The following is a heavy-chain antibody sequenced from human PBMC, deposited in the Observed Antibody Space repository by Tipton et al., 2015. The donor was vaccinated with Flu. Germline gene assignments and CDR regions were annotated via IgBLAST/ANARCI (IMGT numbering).Heavy chain of an antibody. CDR2: IYYSGST. D-gene: IGHD5-24*01. J-gene: IGHJ4*02. CDR1: GGSISSYY. Sequence: TLSLTCTVSGGSISSYYWSWIRQPPGKGLEWIGYIYYSGSTNYNPSLKSRVTISVDTSKNQFSLKLSSVTAADTAVYYCARISDGYGGVYFDYWGQGTLVTVSS. CDR3: ARISDGYGGVYFDY. V-gene: IGHV4-59*08.